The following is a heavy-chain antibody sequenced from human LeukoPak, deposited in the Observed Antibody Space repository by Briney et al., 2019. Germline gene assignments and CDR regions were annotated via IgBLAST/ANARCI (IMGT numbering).Heavy chain of an antibody. CDR1: GFTFSDHY. V-gene: IGHV3-11*06. Sequence: PGGSLRFSRAASGFTFSDHYMDWVRQAPGKGLEWVSYISSSSSSYTNYADSVKGRFTISRDNAKNSLYLQMNSLRAEDTAVYYCARFLDDYYYYGMDVWGQGTTVTVSS. D-gene: IGHD2/OR15-2a*01. CDR3: ARFLDDYYYYGMDV. J-gene: IGHJ6*02. CDR2: ISSSSSSYT.